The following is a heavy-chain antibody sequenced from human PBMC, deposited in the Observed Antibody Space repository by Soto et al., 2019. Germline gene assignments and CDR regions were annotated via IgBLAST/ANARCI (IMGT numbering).Heavy chain of an antibody. CDR2: INHSGST. CDR1: GGSFSGYY. V-gene: IGHV4-34*01. J-gene: IGHJ4*02. D-gene: IGHD5-12*01. Sequence: PSETLSLTCAVYGGSFSGYYWSWIRQPPGKGLEWIGEINHSGSTNYNPSLKSRVTISVDTSKNQFSLKLSSVTAADTAVYYCARDSYTQWLRKYFDYWGQGTLVTVSS. CDR3: ARDSYTQWLRKYFDY.